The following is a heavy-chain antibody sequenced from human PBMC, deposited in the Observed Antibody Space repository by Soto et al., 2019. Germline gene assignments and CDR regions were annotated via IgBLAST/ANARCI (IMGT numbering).Heavy chain of an antibody. CDR2: IWYDGSNK. CDR1: GFTFSSYG. V-gene: IGHV3-33*01. Sequence: QVPLVESGGGVVQPGRSLRLSCAASGFTFSSYGMHWVRQAPGKGLEWVAVIWYDGSNKYYADSVKGRFTISRDNSKNTLYLQMNSLRAEDTAVYYCARDLANVVVPAAIDYWGQGTLVTVSS. J-gene: IGHJ4*02. D-gene: IGHD2-2*01. CDR3: ARDLANVVVPAAIDY.